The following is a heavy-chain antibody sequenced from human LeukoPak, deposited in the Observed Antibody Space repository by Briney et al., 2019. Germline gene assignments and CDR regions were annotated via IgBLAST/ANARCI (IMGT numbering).Heavy chain of an antibody. CDR3: TKYTYSFDSSGFNWFDP. J-gene: IGHJ5*02. D-gene: IGHD3-22*01. V-gene: IGHV1-2*06. Sequence: ASVKVSCKASGYTFTGYYMHWVRQAPGQGLEWMGRINPKSGGTHYAQKFQGRVTLTSETSIRTAYMELSRLGSDDTAVYYCTKYTYSFDSSGFNWFDPWGQGTLVTVSS. CDR2: INPKSGGT. CDR1: GYTFTGYY.